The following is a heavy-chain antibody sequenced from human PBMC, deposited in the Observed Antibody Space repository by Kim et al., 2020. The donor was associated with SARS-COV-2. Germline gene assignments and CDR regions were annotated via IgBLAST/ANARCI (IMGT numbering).Heavy chain of an antibody. Sequence: GGSLRLSCAASGFTFSNYGMSWVRQAPGKGLEWVSAITGNGDSTSYAVSVRGRFTISRDNSKNTLYLQMNSLRADDAAVYYCAKTWGYYDYWGQGTLVTV. CDR2: ITGNGDST. J-gene: IGHJ4*02. CDR1: GFTFSNYG. CDR3: AKTWGYYDY. V-gene: IGHV3-23*01. D-gene: IGHD3-16*01.